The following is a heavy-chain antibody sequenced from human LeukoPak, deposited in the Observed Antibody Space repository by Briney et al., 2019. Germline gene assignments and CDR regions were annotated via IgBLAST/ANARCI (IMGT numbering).Heavy chain of an antibody. CDR3: ARDDGVAFDI. J-gene: IGHJ3*02. V-gene: IGHV3-23*01. CDR1: GFTFSSYG. CDR2: ISGSGGST. D-gene: IGHD3-10*01. Sequence: GGSLRLSCAASGFTFSSYGMSWVRQAPGKGLEWVSAISGSGGSTYYADSVKGRFTISRDNAKNSLYLQMNSLRAEDTAVYYCARDDGVAFDIWGQGTMVTVSS.